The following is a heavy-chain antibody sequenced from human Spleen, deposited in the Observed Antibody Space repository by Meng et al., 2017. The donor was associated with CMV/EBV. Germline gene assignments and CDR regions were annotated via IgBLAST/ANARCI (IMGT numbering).Heavy chain of an antibody. Sequence: VQLQQEGPGLLKPSGTLSPTCAVDGGSFSGYYWSWIRQPPGKGLEWIGEINHSGSTNYNPSLKSRVTISVDTSKNQFSLKLSSVTAADTAVYYCASSFWSGYLPTRSFDYWGQGTLVTVSS. CDR2: INHSGST. D-gene: IGHD3-3*01. V-gene: IGHV4-34*01. J-gene: IGHJ4*02. CDR1: GGSFSGYY. CDR3: ASSFWSGYLPTRSFDY.